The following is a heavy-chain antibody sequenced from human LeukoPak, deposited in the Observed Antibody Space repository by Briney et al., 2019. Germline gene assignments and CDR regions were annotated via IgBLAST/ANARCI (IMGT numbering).Heavy chain of an antibody. Sequence: SVKVSCKASGYTFTSYDINWVRQATGQGLEWMGGIIPIFGTANYAQKFQGRVTITADESTSTAYMELSSLRSEDTAVYYCAREYCSSTSCPRFDYWGQGTLVTVSS. CDR2: IIPIFGTA. D-gene: IGHD2-2*01. CDR3: AREYCSSTSCPRFDY. V-gene: IGHV1-69*13. J-gene: IGHJ4*02. CDR1: GYTFTSYD.